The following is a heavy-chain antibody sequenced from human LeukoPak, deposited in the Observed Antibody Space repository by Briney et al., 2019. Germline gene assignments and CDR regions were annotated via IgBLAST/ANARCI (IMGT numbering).Heavy chain of an antibody. CDR1: GGSISSSSYY. Sequence: SETLSLTCTVSGGSISSSSYYWGWIRQPPGKGLEWIGSIYHSGSTYYNPSLKSRVTIAVETSKNQFSLKLSSVTAADTAVYYCARGDPGYDYGDYNWFDPWGQGTLVTVSS. J-gene: IGHJ5*02. CDR3: ARGDPGYDYGDYNWFDP. CDR2: IYHSGST. V-gene: IGHV4-39*07. D-gene: IGHD4-17*01.